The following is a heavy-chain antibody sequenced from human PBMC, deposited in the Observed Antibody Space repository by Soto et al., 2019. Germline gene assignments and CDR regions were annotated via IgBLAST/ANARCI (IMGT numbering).Heavy chain of an antibody. D-gene: IGHD3-3*01. CDR1: GFSLTTRGVG. CDR2: IYWDDDK. V-gene: IGHV2-5*02. CDR3: AHRVLRTVFGLVTTTAIYFDF. Sequence: QITLNESGPTVVRPTETLTLTCRFSGFSLTTRGVGVGWIRQSPGKAPEWLALIYWDDDKRYSASLKSRLTITKDTSKNQVVLTVSGLDPTDTATYYCAHRVLRTVFGLVTTTAIYFDFWGQGTPVAVSS. J-gene: IGHJ4*02.